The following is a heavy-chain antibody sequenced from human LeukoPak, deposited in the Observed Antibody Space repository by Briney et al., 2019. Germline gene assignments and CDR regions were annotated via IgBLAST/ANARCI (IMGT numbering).Heavy chain of an antibody. CDR2: ISWNSGSI. CDR3: AKDSRLRYFDWLLDY. Sequence: GGSLRLSCAASGFPFDDYAMHWVRQAPGKGLEWVSGISWNSGSIGYADSVKGRFTISRDNAKNSLYLQMNSLRAEDTALYYCAKDSRLRYFDWLLDYWGQGTLVTVSS. CDR1: GFPFDDYA. J-gene: IGHJ4*02. V-gene: IGHV3-9*01. D-gene: IGHD3-9*01.